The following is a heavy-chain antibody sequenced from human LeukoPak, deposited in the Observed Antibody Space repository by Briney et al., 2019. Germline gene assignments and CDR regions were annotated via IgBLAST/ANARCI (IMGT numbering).Heavy chain of an antibody. CDR2: IHPSGSL. CDR3: SRGLDSRKLGY. D-gene: IGHD3-22*01. J-gene: IGHJ4*02. V-gene: IGHV4-31*03. Sequence: SETLSLTCTVAGPSLRSGDQYWNWLRQSPGKGLEWIGSIHPSGSLYNNPSLESRVTISIDTSKNQFSLNLNSVTAADTDVYFCSRGLDSRKLGYWGQGTLVTVSS. CDR1: GPSLRSGDQY.